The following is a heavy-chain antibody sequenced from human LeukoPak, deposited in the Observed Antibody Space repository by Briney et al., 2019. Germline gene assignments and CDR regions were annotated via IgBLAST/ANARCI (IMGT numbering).Heavy chain of an antibody. CDR2: IGGSDSRT. CDR1: GFTFSTHA. CDR3: AKDSSSYNWGYMDV. J-gene: IGHJ6*03. D-gene: IGHD1-20*01. V-gene: IGHV3-23*01. Sequence: GGSLRLSCAASGFTFSTHAMTWVRQAPGKGLEWVSIIGGSDSRTYYADSVKGRFTISRDNSKNTLYLQMNSLRAEDTAVYYCAKDSSSYNWGYMDVWGKGTTVIVSS.